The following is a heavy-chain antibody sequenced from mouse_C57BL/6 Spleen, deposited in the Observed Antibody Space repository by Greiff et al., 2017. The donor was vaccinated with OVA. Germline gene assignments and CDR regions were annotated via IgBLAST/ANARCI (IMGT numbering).Heavy chain of an antibody. Sequence: QVQLQQSGPELVKPGASVKISCKASGYSFTSYYIHWVKQRPGQGLEWIGWIYPGSGNTKYNEKFKGKATLTADTSSSTAYMQLSSLTSEDSAVYYCARSGGTPGDYWGQGTSVTVSS. CDR2: IYPGSGNT. D-gene: IGHD4-1*01. J-gene: IGHJ4*01. CDR1: GYSFTSYY. CDR3: ARSGGTPGDY. V-gene: IGHV1-66*01.